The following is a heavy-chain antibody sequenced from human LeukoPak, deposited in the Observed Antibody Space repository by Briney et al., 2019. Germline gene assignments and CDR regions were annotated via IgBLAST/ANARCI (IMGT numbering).Heavy chain of an antibody. CDR2: IDPSDSYS. CDR3: ARQLDYYDKRDY. V-gene: IGHV5-10-1*01. Sequence: GESLRISCKGSGYSFTNYGISRVRQMPGKGLEWMGRIDPSDSYSNYGPSFQGHVTISADRSISTAYLQWRSLTASDTTMYYCARQLDYYDKRDYWGQGTLVTVAS. CDR1: GYSFTNYG. J-gene: IGHJ4*02. D-gene: IGHD3-22*01.